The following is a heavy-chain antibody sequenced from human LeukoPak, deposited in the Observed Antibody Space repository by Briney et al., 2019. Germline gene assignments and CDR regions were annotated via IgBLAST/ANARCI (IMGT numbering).Heavy chain of an antibody. Sequence: PGGSLRLSCAASGFTFSSYGMHWVRQAPGKGLEWVAVIWYDGSNKYYADSVKGRFTISRDNSKNTLYLQMNSLRAEDTAVYYCALYSGYDRWFDPWGQGTLVTVSS. CDR3: ALYSGYDRWFDP. CDR1: GFTFSSYG. J-gene: IGHJ5*02. V-gene: IGHV3-33*01. D-gene: IGHD5-12*01. CDR2: IWYDGSNK.